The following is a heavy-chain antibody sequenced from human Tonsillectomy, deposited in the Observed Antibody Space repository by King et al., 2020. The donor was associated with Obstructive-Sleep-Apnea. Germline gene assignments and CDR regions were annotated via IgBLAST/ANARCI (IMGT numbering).Heavy chain of an antibody. J-gene: IGHJ5*02. CDR2: INHSGST. CDR1: GGSFSGYY. CDR3: ASSYSSSWNWFDP. V-gene: IGHV4-34*01. D-gene: IGHD6-13*01. Sequence: VQLQQWGAGLLKPSETLSLTCAVYGGSFSGYYWSWIRQPPGKGLEWIGEINHSGSTNYNPSLKSRVTISVDTSKNQFSLKLSSLTAADTAVYYCASSYSSSWNWFDPWGQGTLVTVSS.